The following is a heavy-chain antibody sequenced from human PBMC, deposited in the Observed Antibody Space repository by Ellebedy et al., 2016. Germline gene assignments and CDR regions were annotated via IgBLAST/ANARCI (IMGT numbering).Heavy chain of an antibody. CDR3: ARSPGVDYYDSSGYNNWFDP. V-gene: IGHV4-59*01. CDR1: GGSISSYY. CDR2: IYYSGST. J-gene: IGHJ5*02. D-gene: IGHD3-22*01. Sequence: SETLSLXXTVSGGSISSYYWSWIRQPPGKGLEWIGYIYYSGSTNYNPSLKSRVTISVDTSKNQFSLKLSSVTAADTAVYYCARSPGVDYYDSSGYNNWFDPWGQGTLVTVSS.